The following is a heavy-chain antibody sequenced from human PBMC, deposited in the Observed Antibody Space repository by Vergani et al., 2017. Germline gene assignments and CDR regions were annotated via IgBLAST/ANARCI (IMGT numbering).Heavy chain of an antibody. J-gene: IGHJ3*02. CDR1: GFTFSSYS. Sequence: EVQLVESGGGLVKPGGSLRLSCAASGFTFSSYSMNWVRQAPGKGLEWVSYISSSSSYNYYADSVKVRFTISRDNAKNSLYRQMNSLRAEDTAVYYCVREYLERTPLDRTLSILDNEAFDIWGQGTMVTVSS. D-gene: IGHD3/OR15-3a*01. CDR2: ISSSSSYN. CDR3: VREYLERTPLDRTLSILDNEAFDI. V-gene: IGHV3-21*01.